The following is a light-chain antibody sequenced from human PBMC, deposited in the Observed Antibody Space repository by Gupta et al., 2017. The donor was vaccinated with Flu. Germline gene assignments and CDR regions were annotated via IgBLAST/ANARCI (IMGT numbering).Light chain of an antibody. CDR2: DVS. J-gene: IGLJ1*01. V-gene: IGLV2-11*01. CDR3: WLYEGGTEWV. CDR1: SGAVSGCNY. Sequence: VTITCTGSSGAVSGCNYVNWYQQNPGQALRCMIYDVSNRSSGAPARFSGSMSGNKAALTLSGVQADDEADYYCWLYEGGTEWVFGTGTKVTVL.